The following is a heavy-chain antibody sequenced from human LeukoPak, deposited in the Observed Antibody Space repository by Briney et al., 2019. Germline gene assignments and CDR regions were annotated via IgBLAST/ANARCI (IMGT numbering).Heavy chain of an antibody. Sequence: GGSLRLSCAASGFTFNIYAMNWVRQPPGKGLEWVSAISGSGASTYYADSVKVRFTSARDNSKNTLYLHMNSLTAANTAVYYCGKDRGTYMRIDNNWFDPWGQGTLVCVSS. CDR1: GFTFNIYA. CDR2: ISGSGAST. V-gene: IGHV3-23*01. J-gene: IGHJ5*02. CDR3: GKDRGTYMRIDNNWFDP. D-gene: IGHD1-1*01.